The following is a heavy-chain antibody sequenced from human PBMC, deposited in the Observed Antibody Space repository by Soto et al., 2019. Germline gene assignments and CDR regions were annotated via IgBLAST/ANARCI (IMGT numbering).Heavy chain of an antibody. CDR1: GGSISSYY. J-gene: IGHJ6*02. CDR2: IYYSGST. D-gene: IGHD3-22*01. Sequence: PSETLSLTCTVSGGSISSYYWSWIRQPPGKGLEWIGYIYYSGSTNYNPSLKSRVTISVETSKNQFSLKLSSVTAADTAVYYCERDCSRYYYDSSAKGICGMDVWGQGTTLTVSS. V-gene: IGHV4-59*01. CDR3: ERDCSRYYYDSSAKGICGMDV.